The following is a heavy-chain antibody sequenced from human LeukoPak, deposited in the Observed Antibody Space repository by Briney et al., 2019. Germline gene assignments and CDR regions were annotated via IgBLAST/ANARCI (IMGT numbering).Heavy chain of an antibody. CDR1: GFTFSSYW. V-gene: IGHV3-15*07. J-gene: IGHJ4*02. Sequence: GGSLRLSCAASGFTFSSYWMNWVRQAPGKGLEWVGRIKTKTDGGTTGYAAPVKGRFTISRDDSKNTLYLQMNSLKTEDTAVYYCTNLAYPFDYWGQGTLVTVSS. CDR2: IKTKTDGGTT. CDR3: TNLAYPFDY. D-gene: IGHD2-2*01.